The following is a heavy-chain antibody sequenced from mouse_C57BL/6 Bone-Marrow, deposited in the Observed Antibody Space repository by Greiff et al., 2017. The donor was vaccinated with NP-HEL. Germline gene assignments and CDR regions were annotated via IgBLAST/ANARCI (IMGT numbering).Heavy chain of an antibody. CDR2: ISDGGSYT. CDR1: GFTFSSYA. Sequence: EVQGVESGGGLVKPGGSLKLSCAASGFTFSSYAMSWVRQTPEKRLEWVATISDGGSYTDYPDNVKGRFTISRDNAKNNLYLQMSHLKSEDTAMYYCARAQFAYWGQGTLVTVSA. J-gene: IGHJ3*01. CDR3: ARAQFAY. V-gene: IGHV5-4*01.